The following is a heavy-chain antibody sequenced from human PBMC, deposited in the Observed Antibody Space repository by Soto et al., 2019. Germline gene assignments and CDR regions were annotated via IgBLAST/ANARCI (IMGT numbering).Heavy chain of an antibody. CDR3: ARDRIGTIFGVVSAGPNWFDP. D-gene: IGHD3-3*01. V-gene: IGHV1-18*01. CDR1: GYTFTSYG. Sequence: GASVKVSCKASGYTFTSYGISWVRQAPGQGLEWMGWISAYNGNTNYAQKLQGRVTMTTDTSTSTAYMELRSLRSDDTAVYYCARDRIGTIFGVVSAGPNWFDPWGQGTLVTAPQ. CDR2: ISAYNGNT. J-gene: IGHJ5*02.